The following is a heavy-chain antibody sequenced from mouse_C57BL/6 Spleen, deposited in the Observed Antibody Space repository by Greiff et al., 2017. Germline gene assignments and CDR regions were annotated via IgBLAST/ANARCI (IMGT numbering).Heavy chain of an antibody. CDR2: IYPGDGDT. J-gene: IGHJ4*01. Sequence: VKLQESGPELVKPGASVKISCKASGYAFSSSWMNWVKQRPGKGLEWIGRIYPGDGDTNYNGKFKGKATLTADKSSSTAYMQLSSLTSEDSAVYFCARSGYYYAMDYWGQGTSVTVSS. CDR1: GYAFSSSW. CDR3: ARSGYYYAMDY. V-gene: IGHV1-82*01.